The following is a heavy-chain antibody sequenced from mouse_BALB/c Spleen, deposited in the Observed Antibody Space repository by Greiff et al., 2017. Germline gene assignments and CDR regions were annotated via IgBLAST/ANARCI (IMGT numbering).Heavy chain of an antibody. Sequence: VQLQQSGAELARPGASVKMSCKASGYTFTSYTMHWVKQRPGQGLEWIGYINPSSGYTNYNQKFKDKATLTADKSSSTAYMQLSSLTSEDSAVYYCARWEVRDWYFDVWGAGTTVTVSS. J-gene: IGHJ1*01. CDR2: INPSSGYT. V-gene: IGHV1-4*01. D-gene: IGHD2-14*01. CDR3: ARWEVRDWYFDV. CDR1: GYTFTSYT.